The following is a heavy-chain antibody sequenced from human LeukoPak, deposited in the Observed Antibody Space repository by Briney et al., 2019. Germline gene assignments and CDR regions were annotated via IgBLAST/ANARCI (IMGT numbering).Heavy chain of an antibody. CDR2: ITAGGGGT. CDR3: TKAERVATITNSGF. D-gene: IGHD5-12*01. Sequence: GGSLRLSCAASGFTFSSFVMSWVRQAPGKGLEGVSAITAGGGGTYYADSVKGRFTISRDNSKNTLSLQMNSLRAEDTAVYYCTKAERVATITNSGFWGQGTLVTVSS. V-gene: IGHV3-23*01. CDR1: GFTFSSFV. J-gene: IGHJ4*02.